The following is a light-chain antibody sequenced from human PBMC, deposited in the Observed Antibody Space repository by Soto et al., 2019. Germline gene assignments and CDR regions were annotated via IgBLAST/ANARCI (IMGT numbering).Light chain of an antibody. CDR1: SSNIGSNT. J-gene: IGLJ2*01. CDR2: STN. CDR3: AAWDYSLNGVG. Sequence: QSVLTQPPSASGTPGKRVTISCSGSSSNIGSNTVKWYQQLPGTAPKLLIYSTNQRPSGVPDRFSGSKSGTSASLAISGLQSGYEADYYCAAWDYSLNGVGFGGGTKLTVL. V-gene: IGLV1-44*01.